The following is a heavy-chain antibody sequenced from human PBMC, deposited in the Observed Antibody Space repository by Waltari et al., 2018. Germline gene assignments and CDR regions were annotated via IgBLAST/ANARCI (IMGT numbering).Heavy chain of an antibody. CDR3: AKMFSGHYSFDY. J-gene: IGHJ4*02. D-gene: IGHD3-22*01. Sequence: EVQLLESGGGLAQPGGSLRLSCAASGSTFSTYAMSWVRQAPGEGLEWVALILSGGATFYADSVKGRFTISTDKSKNTPYLQMNSLRAEDTATYYCAKMFSGHYSFDYWGQGTLVTVSS. V-gene: IGHV3-23*01. CDR2: LILSGGAT. CDR1: GSTFSTYA.